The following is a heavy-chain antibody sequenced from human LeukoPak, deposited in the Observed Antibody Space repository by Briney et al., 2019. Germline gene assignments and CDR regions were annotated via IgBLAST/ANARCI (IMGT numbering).Heavy chain of an antibody. CDR2: ISSGSSYI. J-gene: IGHJ3*02. D-gene: IGHD2-2*01. V-gene: IGHV3-21*01. CDR3: ARDQYCSSTSCSGGAFDI. CDR1: GFTFSSYS. Sequence: GGSLRLSCAASGFTFSSYSMNWVRQAPGKGLEWVSSISSGSSYIYYADSVKGRFTISRDNAKNSLYLQMNSLRAEDTAVYYCARDQYCSSTSCSGGAFDIWSQGTMVTVSS.